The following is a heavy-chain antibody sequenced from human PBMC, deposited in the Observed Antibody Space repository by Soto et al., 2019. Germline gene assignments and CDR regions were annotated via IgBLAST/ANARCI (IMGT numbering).Heavy chain of an antibody. CDR3: ARIPGLSGSSGYYDY. D-gene: IGHD3-22*01. V-gene: IGHV2-70*11. J-gene: IGHJ4*02. CDR1: GFSLSSGGMC. Sequence: ESGPTLVNPTQTLTLTCTFSGFSLSSGGMCVSWIRQPPGKALEWLARIDWDDDKYYSVSLRTRLTISKDTSKNQVVLTMTDMDPVDTATYYCARIPGLSGSSGYYDYWGQGTLVTVSS. CDR2: IDWDDDK.